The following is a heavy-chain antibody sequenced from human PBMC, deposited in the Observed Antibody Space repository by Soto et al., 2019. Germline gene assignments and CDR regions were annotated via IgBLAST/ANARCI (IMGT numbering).Heavy chain of an antibody. CDR2: IKQDGSEK. J-gene: IGHJ4*02. CDR3: ATAGGGWLQPPV. Sequence: GGSLRLSCAASGFTFRSNWMSWVRQAPGKGLEWVANIKQDGSEKYYVDSVKGRFTISRDNAKNSLYLQMNSLRAEDTPVYYCATAGGGWLQPPVWGQGTLVTVSS. V-gene: IGHV3-7*03. CDR1: GFTFRSNW. D-gene: IGHD5-12*01.